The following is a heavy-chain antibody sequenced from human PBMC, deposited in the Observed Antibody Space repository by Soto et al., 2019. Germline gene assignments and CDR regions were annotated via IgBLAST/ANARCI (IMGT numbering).Heavy chain of an antibody. V-gene: IGHV4-39*01. CDR3: PRRRFGVGGGTAMAV. CDR1: DGSSGGISYC. J-gene: IGHJ6*01. Sequence: TSSVADGSSGGISYCCGRIRQSLGTGLEWLGTIYSSGSTYYNPSLKSRITMSLDTSKNQFSLNLDSVTAADTAVYYCPRRRFGVGGGTAMAVWGTGTTVTVSS. D-gene: IGHD3-3*01. CDR2: IYSSGST.